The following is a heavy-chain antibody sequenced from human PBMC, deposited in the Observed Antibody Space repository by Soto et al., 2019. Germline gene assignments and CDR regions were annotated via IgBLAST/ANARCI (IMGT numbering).Heavy chain of an antibody. CDR2: IHSSGNL. CDR3: ARDVGKNY. Sequence: PSETLYLTCTVSGASVSSYYWSWFRQPVGKGLEWIGRIHSSGNLNYNPSLESRVTMSLDTSKNQFSLRLTSVTAADTALYLCARDVGKNYWGQGIRVTAPQ. V-gene: IGHV4-4*07. CDR1: GASVSSYY. D-gene: IGHD3-10*01. J-gene: IGHJ4*02.